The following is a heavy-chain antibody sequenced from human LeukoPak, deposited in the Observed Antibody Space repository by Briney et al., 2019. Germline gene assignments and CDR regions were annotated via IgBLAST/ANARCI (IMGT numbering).Heavy chain of an antibody. CDR1: GFTFSNYG. CDR3: ANSGLNRFEY. J-gene: IGHJ4*02. D-gene: IGHD2-15*01. Sequence: GGSLRLSCAASGFTFSNYGMSWVRQAPGKGLEWVSGISGSGDSTFYADSVKGRFTISRDNSKNTRYLQVNSLRADDTAVYYCANSGLNRFEYWGQGALVTVSS. V-gene: IGHV3-23*01. CDR2: ISGSGDST.